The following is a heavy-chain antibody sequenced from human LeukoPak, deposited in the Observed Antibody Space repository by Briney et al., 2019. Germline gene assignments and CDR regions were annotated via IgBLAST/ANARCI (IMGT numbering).Heavy chain of an antibody. CDR3: ARHKTYYYDSSLGFDY. CDR2: IYSSGNT. J-gene: IGHJ4*02. D-gene: IGHD3-22*01. Sequence: SETLSLTCTVSGGSISSYYWSWIRQPPGKGLEWIGYIYSSGNTDYNPSLKSRVTISIDTSKSQFSLKLSSVTAADTAVYYCARHKTYYYDSSLGFDYWGQGTLVTVSS. V-gene: IGHV4-59*08. CDR1: GGSISSYY.